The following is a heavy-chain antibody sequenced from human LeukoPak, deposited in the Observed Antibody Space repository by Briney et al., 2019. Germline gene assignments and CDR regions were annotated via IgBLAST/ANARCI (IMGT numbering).Heavy chain of an antibody. V-gene: IGHV1-18*01. CDR2: ISAYNGNT. D-gene: IGHD1-14*01. CDR1: GYTFTSYG. Sequence: ASVKVSCKASGYTFTSYGISLVRQAPGQGLEWMGWISAYNGNTNYAQKLQGRVTMTTDTSTSTAYMELRSLRSDDTAVYYCARDRGSIDSNPTDYWGQGTLVTVSS. CDR3: ARDRGSIDSNPTDY. J-gene: IGHJ4*02.